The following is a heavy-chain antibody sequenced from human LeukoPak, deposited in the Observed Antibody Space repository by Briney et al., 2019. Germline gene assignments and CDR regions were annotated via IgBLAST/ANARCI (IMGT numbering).Heavy chain of an antibody. CDR3: ARVLNYYGSGSYFGY. Sequence: GGSLRLSCAASGFTFSSYSMNWVRQAPGKELEWVSSISSSSSYTYYADSVKGRFTISRDNAKNSLYLQMNSLRAEDTAVYYCARVLNYYGSGSYFGYWGQGTLVTVSS. CDR1: GFTFSSYS. J-gene: IGHJ4*02. V-gene: IGHV3-21*01. D-gene: IGHD3-10*01. CDR2: ISSSSSYT.